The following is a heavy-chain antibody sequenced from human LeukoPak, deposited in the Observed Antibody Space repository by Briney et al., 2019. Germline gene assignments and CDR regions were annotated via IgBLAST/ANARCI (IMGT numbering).Heavy chain of an antibody. V-gene: IGHV1-2*02. CDR2: ITPNSGGS. D-gene: IGHD1-14*01. Sequence: GASVKVSCKASGYIFTGYYMHWVRQAPGQGLEWMGWITPNSGGSNFAQKFQGRITMTRDTSINTVYMELSRLRSDDTAVYFCARMGTVTGYYFDYWGQGTPVTVSS. J-gene: IGHJ4*02. CDR3: ARMGTVTGYYFDY. CDR1: GYIFTGYY.